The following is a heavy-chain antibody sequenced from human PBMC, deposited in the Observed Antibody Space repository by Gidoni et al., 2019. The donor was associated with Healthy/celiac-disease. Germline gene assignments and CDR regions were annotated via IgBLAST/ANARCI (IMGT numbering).Heavy chain of an antibody. J-gene: IGHJ4*02. CDR2: INPNSGGT. Sequence: QVQLVQSGAEVKKPGASVKVSCKASGYTFPGYYMHWVRQAPGQGLEWMGWINPNSGGTNYAQKFQGRVTMTRDTSISTAYMELSRLRYDDTAVYYCARNLILDYYDPPHFDYWGQGTLVTVSS. CDR1: GYTFPGYY. V-gene: IGHV1-2*02. CDR3: ARNLILDYYDPPHFDY. D-gene: IGHD3-22*01.